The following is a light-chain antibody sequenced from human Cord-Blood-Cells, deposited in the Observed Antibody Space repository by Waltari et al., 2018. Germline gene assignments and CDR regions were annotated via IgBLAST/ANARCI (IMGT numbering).Light chain of an antibody. CDR3: QQYNSYWT. V-gene: IGKV1-5*01. J-gene: IGKJ1*01. CDR1: QSISSW. CDR2: DAF. Sequence: DIQMTQSPSTLSASVGDRVTITCRASQSISSWLAWYQQKPVKAPKLLIYDAFSLESGVPSRFSGSGSGTEFTLTISSLQPDDFATYYCQQYNSYWTFGQGTKVEIK.